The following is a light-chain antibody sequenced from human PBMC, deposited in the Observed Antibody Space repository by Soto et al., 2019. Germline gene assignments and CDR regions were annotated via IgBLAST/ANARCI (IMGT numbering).Light chain of an antibody. CDR3: QQTDTALWT. CDR2: AAS. J-gene: IGKJ1*01. CDR1: QSINNY. Sequence: IQMAPSRAGLSTSVVAVAVNTRRASQSINNYLNWIQQKPGKAPKVLIYAASSLQSGVSSRFSGSGSGTDFTLTISSLQPEDFAIYQCQQTDTALWTLGPGPKVDIK. V-gene: IGKV1-39*01.